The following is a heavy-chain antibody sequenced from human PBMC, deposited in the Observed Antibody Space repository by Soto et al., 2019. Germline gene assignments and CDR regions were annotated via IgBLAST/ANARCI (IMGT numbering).Heavy chain of an antibody. D-gene: IGHD5-18*01. CDR2: VYWDDDI. Sequence: QITLKESGPTLVKPTQTLTLTCTFSGFSLSTRGVGVGWIRQPPGKALEWLALVYWDDDIWYSASLKNRLTITKDTSKNQVVLTRTNMDPLDTATYYCAHRPYGYKYYFDYWGQGTLGHRLL. CDR1: GFSLSTRGVG. J-gene: IGHJ4*02. CDR3: AHRPYGYKYYFDY. V-gene: IGHV2-5*02.